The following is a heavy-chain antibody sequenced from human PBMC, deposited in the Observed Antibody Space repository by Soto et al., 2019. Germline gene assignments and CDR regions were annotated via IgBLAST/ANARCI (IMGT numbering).Heavy chain of an antibody. Sequence: EVQLVESGGGLVQPGGSLRISCTVSGFSFSSYWMSWVRQAPGKGLEWVASIKQDESEKYYVDSVKGRFTISRDNVDDSLFLQMNSLSADDTAVYFCVRDVAFDYVNWGQGTLVIVSS. CDR1: GFSFSSYW. D-gene: IGHD3-16*01. V-gene: IGHV3-7*01. J-gene: IGHJ4*02. CDR2: IKQDESEK. CDR3: VRDVAFDYVN.